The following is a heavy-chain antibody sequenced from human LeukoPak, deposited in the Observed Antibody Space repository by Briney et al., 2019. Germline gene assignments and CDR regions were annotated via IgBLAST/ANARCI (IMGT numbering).Heavy chain of an antibody. D-gene: IGHD4-23*01. CDR1: GYAFNTYD. V-gene: IGHV1-8*03. CDR2: VNPTSGDT. Sequence: ASVKVSCKASGYAFNTYDLNWVRQATGQGLEWMGWVNPTSGDTGLIMKFQNRVTITRDTSLSTAYMELSSLTFEDTAVYYCARGRYGGNFYDSWGQGTLVTVSS. CDR3: ARGRYGGNFYDS. J-gene: IGHJ4*02.